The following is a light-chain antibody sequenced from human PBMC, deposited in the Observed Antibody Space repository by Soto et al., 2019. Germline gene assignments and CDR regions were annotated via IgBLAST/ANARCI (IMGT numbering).Light chain of an antibody. CDR1: SSNIGADFG. J-gene: IGLJ2*01. Sequence: QSVLTQPPSVSGAPGQRVTISCTGSSSNIGADFGVHWYQQLPRTAPRLLIYGNNNRPSGVPDRFSGSRSGTSASLAITGLQAEDEADYYCQSYDSSLSSVIFGGGTKVTVL. CDR3: QSYDSSLSSVI. V-gene: IGLV1-40*01. CDR2: GNN.